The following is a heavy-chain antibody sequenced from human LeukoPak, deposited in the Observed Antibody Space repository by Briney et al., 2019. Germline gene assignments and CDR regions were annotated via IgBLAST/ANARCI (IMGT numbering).Heavy chain of an antibody. J-gene: IGHJ4*02. Sequence: PGGSLRLSCAASGFTFSSYSMNWVRQAPGKGLEWVSSITSSSSYIYYAGSVKGRFTISRDNAKNSVYLQMNSLRAEDTAVYYCARDLLSGWVGLGHWGQGTLVTVSS. D-gene: IGHD6-19*01. CDR3: ARDLLSGWVGLGH. CDR2: ITSSSSYI. CDR1: GFTFSSYS. V-gene: IGHV3-21*01.